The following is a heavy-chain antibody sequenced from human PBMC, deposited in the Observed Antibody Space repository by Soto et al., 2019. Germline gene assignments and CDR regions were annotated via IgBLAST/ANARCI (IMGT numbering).Heavy chain of an antibody. CDR1: GFDCRDYS. D-gene: IGHD4-17*01. J-gene: IGHJ4*02. CDR2: LTTTTSTYI. V-gene: IGHV3-21*01. Sequence: PGGSLRLSCVASGFDCRDYSINWVRQVPGKGLEWVSSLTTTTSTYIHYADSVTGRFTIFRDSTKNSVCLQMDSLKAEDTAIYYCARGERVGDPMFDYWGQGTLVTVSS. CDR3: ARGERVGDPMFDY.